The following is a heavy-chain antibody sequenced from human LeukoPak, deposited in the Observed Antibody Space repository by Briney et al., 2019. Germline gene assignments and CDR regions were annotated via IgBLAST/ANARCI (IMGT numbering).Heavy chain of an antibody. Sequence: PGGSLRLSCAASGFSFSSYGMHWVRQAPGKGLEWVAVIWYDGSNKYYADSVKGRFTISRDSSKNTLYLQMNSLRGEDTAVYYCARDPPGSGSLLHFEYWGQGTVVTVSS. CDR1: GFSFSSYG. CDR3: ARDPPGSGSLLHFEY. CDR2: IWYDGSNK. V-gene: IGHV3-33*01. D-gene: IGHD5-12*01. J-gene: IGHJ4*02.